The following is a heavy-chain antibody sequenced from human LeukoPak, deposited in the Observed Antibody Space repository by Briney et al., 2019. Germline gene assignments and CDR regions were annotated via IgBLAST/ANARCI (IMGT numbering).Heavy chain of an antibody. Sequence: PSETLSLTCTVSGGSTSSYYWSWIRQPPGKGLEWIGYIYYSGSTNYNPSLKSRVTISVDTSKNQFSLKLSSVTATDTAVYYCARGADLWSGYSSMDVWGQGTTVTVSS. V-gene: IGHV4-59*01. CDR2: IYYSGST. D-gene: IGHD3-3*01. CDR1: GGSTSSYY. J-gene: IGHJ6*02. CDR3: ARGADLWSGYSSMDV.